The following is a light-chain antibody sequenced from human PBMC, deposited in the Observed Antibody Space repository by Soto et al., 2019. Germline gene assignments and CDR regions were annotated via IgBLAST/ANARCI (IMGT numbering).Light chain of an antibody. J-gene: IGKJ4*01. CDR1: QDISNY. CDR3: QKYNSAPPLT. Sequence: DIQMTQSPSSLSASVGDRVTITCRASQDISNYLAWYQQKPGKAPKLLIYAASTLQSGVPSRFRGSGSGTDFTLTISSLQPEDVATYYCQKYNSAPPLTFGGGNKVEFK. V-gene: IGKV1-27*01. CDR2: AAS.